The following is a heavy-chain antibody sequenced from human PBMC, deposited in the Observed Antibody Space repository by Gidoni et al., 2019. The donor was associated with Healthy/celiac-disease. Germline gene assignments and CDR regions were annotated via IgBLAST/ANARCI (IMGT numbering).Heavy chain of an antibody. CDR2: IGTAGDT. J-gene: IGHJ6*02. CDR1: GFTSGGYD. CDR3: ARLCSSTSCQNYYYGMDV. V-gene: IGHV3-13*01. D-gene: IGHD2-2*01. Sequence: EVQLLEPGGGLVQPGGSLSLSCAPSGFTSGGYDMHWVRQATGKGLEWVSAIGTAGDTYYPGSVKGRFTISRENAKNSLYLQMNSLRAGDTAVYYCARLCSSTSCQNYYYGMDVWGQGTTVTVSS.